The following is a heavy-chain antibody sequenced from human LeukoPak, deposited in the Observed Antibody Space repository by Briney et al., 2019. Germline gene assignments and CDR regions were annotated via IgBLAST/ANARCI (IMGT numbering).Heavy chain of an antibody. D-gene: IGHD2-2*01. V-gene: IGHV3-21*01. J-gene: IGHJ4*02. CDR3: ATNIVVVPAALDY. Sequence: PGGSLRLSCAASGFTFSSYSMSWVRQAPGKGLEWLSSISSSSTYIYYADSVKGRFTISRDNAKNSLYLQMNSLRAEDTAVYYCATNIVVVPAALDYWGQGTLVTVSS. CDR2: ISSSSTYI. CDR1: GFTFSSYS.